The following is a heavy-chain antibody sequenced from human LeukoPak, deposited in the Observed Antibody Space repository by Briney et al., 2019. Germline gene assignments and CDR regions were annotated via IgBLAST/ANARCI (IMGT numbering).Heavy chain of an antibody. CDR1: GDSMRSDF. CDR3: AKSNGYGLVDI. V-gene: IGHV4-38-2*01. CDR2: IYHSGST. J-gene: IGHJ3*02. D-gene: IGHD3-10*01. Sequence: PSEILSLTCLVSGDSMRSDFWSWIRQPPGKGLEWIGSIYHSGSTYYNPSLKSRVTISLDTSRNQFSLKLNSVTAADTAVYYCAKSNGYGLVDIWGQGTMVTVSS.